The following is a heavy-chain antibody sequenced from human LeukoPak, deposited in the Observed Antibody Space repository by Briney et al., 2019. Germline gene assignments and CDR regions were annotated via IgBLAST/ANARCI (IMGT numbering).Heavy chain of an antibody. J-gene: IGHJ6*03. D-gene: IGHD6-25*01. Sequence: AGLSLRLSCAASGFTFSNYDMHWVRQATGKGLDWVSGIGTAGDIYYPGSVKGRFTISRENAKNSLYLQMNSLRAGDTAVYYCARDRGRYYMEIWGKGTTFNISS. CDR2: IGTAGDI. CDR1: GFTFSNYD. CDR3: ARDRGRYYMEI. V-gene: IGHV3-13*01.